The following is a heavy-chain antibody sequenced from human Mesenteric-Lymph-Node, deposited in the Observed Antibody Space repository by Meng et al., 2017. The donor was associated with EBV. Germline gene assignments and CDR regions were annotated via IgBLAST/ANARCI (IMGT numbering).Heavy chain of an antibody. V-gene: IGHV3-21*01. Sequence: EVQLVGSXXXXXKPXGXXXLCXSXSGFTFSSYSMNWVRQAPGKGLEWVSSISSSSIYIYYADSVKGRFTISRDNAKNSLYLQMNSLRAEDTAVYYCAREGQSSGVGYFDYWGQGTLVTVSS. CDR2: ISSSSIYI. J-gene: IGHJ4*02. CDR3: AREGQSSGVGYFDY. CDR1: GFTFSSYS. D-gene: IGHD3-3*01.